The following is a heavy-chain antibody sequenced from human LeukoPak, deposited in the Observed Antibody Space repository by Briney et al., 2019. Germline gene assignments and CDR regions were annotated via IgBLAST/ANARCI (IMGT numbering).Heavy chain of an antibody. Sequence: GGSLRLSCAASEFSVGRSYMTWVRQAPGKGLEWVSSISSSSSYIYYADSVKGRFTISRDNAKNSLYLQMNSLRAEDTAVYYCARPLGEWTYYYYYYMDVWGKGTTVTVSS. J-gene: IGHJ6*03. CDR1: EFSVGRSY. D-gene: IGHD3-10*01. CDR2: ISSSSSYI. V-gene: IGHV3-21*01. CDR3: ARPLGEWTYYYYYYMDV.